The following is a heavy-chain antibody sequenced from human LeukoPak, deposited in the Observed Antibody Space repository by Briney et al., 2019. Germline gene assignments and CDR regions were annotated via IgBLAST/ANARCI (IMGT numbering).Heavy chain of an antibody. CDR2: ISSSSSYI. CDR3: ARLGGYDWSFWFDP. J-gene: IGHJ5*02. CDR1: AFTFSTYA. V-gene: IGHV3-21*01. Sequence: GGSLILSCAASAFTFSTYAMSWVRQAPGKGLEWVSSISSSSSYIYYADSVKGRFTISRDNAKNSLYLQMNSLRAEDTAVYYCARLGGYDWSFWFDPWGQGTLVTVSS. D-gene: IGHD5-12*01.